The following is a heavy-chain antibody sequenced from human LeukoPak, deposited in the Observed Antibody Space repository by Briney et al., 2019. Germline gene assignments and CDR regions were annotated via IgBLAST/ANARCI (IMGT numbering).Heavy chain of an antibody. D-gene: IGHD6-6*01. Sequence: GASVKVSCKASGGTFSSYAISWVRQAPGQGREWMGGITPIFGTANYAQKFQGRVTITTDESTSTAYMELSSLRSEDTAVYYCARGLSSSSSYYFDYWGQGTLVTVSS. V-gene: IGHV1-69*05. CDR2: ITPIFGTA. CDR1: GGTFSSYA. J-gene: IGHJ4*02. CDR3: ARGLSSSSSYYFDY.